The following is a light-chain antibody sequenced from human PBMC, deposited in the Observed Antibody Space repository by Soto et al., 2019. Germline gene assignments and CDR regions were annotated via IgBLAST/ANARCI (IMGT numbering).Light chain of an antibody. V-gene: IGLV2-14*03. CDR1: SSDVGGYDY. Sequence: QSVLTQPASVSGSPGQSITMSCTGTSSDVGGYDYVAWYQQHPGKAPKLMIYDVNYRPSGVPSRFSGSKSGNTASLTISGLQAEDEADYYCSSYTTSSTLVVFGGGTKLTVL. CDR3: SSYTTSSTLVV. CDR2: DVN. J-gene: IGLJ2*01.